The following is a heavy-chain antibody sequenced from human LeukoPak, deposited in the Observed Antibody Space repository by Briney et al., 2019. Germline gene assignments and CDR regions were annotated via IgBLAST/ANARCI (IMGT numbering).Heavy chain of an antibody. CDR3: TARSSIVGLDY. V-gene: IGHV3-49*03. CDR2: IRSKAYGGTT. Sequence: PGRSLRLSCTASGFTFGDYAMSWFRQAPGKGLEWVGFIRSKAYGGTTEYAASVKGRFTISRDDSKSIAYLQMNSLKTEDTAVYCCTARSSIVGLDYWGQGTLVTVSS. D-gene: IGHD1-26*01. CDR1: GFTFGDYA. J-gene: IGHJ4*02.